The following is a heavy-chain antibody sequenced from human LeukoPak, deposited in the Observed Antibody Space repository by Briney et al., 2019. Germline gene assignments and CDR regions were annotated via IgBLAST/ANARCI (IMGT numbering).Heavy chain of an antibody. Sequence: PGGSLRLSCAASGFTFSSYSMNWVRQAPGKGLEWVSYISSSSSTIYYADSVKGRFTISRDNAKNSLYLQMNSLRDEDTAVYYCARDFGSGYYYDSSGYYYFDYWGQGTLVTVSS. CDR2: ISSSSSTI. D-gene: IGHD3-22*01. CDR3: ARDFGSGYYYDSSGYYYFDY. J-gene: IGHJ4*02. CDR1: GFTFSSYS. V-gene: IGHV3-48*02.